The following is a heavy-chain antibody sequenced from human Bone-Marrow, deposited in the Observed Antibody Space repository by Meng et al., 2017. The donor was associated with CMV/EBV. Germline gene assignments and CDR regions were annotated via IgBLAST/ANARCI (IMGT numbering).Heavy chain of an antibody. D-gene: IGHD6-19*01. CDR1: GFTFSVYG. J-gene: IGHJ4*02. V-gene: IGHV3-30*02. CDR2: MWYDGSKE. CDR3: AKVRDSSAWYTDYFDY. Sequence: GESLKISCATSGFTFSVYGMHWVRQAPGKGLEWVAFMWYDGSKEFYADSVEGRFTISRDNSKNTLFLQMGSLRAEDTAVYYCAKVRDSSAWYTDYFDYWGQGTLVTVSS.